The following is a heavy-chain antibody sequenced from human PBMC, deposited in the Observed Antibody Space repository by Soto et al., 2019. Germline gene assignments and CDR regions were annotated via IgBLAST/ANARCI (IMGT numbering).Heavy chain of an antibody. CDR1: GYKFTTYG. Sequence: QVQLLQSGAEVKKPGASVKVSCKASGYKFTTYGITWVRQAPGQGLEWLGGISTYNGNTDYAQNLQDRVTMTTETSTITAYLEVRSLTSDDTAVYFCARGLVTNGLDVWGQGTTVTVSS. J-gene: IGHJ6*02. D-gene: IGHD2-21*02. CDR2: ISTYNGNT. V-gene: IGHV1-18*04. CDR3: ARGLVTNGLDV.